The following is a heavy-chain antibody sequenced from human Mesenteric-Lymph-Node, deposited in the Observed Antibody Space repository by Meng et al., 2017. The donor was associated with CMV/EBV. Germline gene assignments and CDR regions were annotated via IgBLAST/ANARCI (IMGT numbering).Heavy chain of an antibody. CDR3: ARDVGYCSSTSCPFGY. D-gene: IGHD2-2*01. V-gene: IGHV1-2*02. CDR1: GYTFTAAY. CDR2: INPNDGGA. J-gene: IGHJ4*02. Sequence: SGYTFTAAYIPWVRQAPGQGLEWMGWINPNDGGAIYAQNFQGRVTMTRDTSISTVYMELSRLRSDDTAVYYCARDVGYCSSTSCPFGYWGQGTLVTVSS.